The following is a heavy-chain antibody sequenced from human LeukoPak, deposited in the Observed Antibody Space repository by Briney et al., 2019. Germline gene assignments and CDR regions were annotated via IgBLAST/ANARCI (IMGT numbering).Heavy chain of an antibody. D-gene: IGHD3-10*01. J-gene: IGHJ4*02. CDR1: GGTFSSYA. Sequence: SVKVSCKASGGTFSSYAISWVRQAPGQGLEWMGRIIPILGIANYAQKFQGRVTITADKSTSTAYMELSSLRSEDTAVYYCAREDYGSGSYYNLPPFDYWGQGTLVTVSS. CDR2: IIPILGIA. CDR3: AREDYGSGSYYNLPPFDY. V-gene: IGHV1-69*04.